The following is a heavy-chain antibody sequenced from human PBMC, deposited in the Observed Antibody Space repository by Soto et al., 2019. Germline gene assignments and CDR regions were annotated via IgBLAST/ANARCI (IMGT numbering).Heavy chain of an antibody. D-gene: IGHD6-25*01. CDR1: SGSITSSKW. CDR3: ASHLTMPGRSGFDS. J-gene: IGHJ4*02. V-gene: IGHV4-4*03. CDR2: IYHGGST. Sequence: QVQLQESGPGLVKPPVTLSLTCTVSSGSITSSKWWRWVRQPPGKGLEWIGEIYHGGSTNYNPSLKGRVTISVDKSKNKFSLQLNSVCAAQTGVYYGASHLTMPGRSGFDSWGQGTGVSVSS.